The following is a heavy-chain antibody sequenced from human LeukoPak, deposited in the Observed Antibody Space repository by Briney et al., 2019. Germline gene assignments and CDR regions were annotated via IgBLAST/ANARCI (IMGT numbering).Heavy chain of an antibody. CDR3: AKAHYFWSGHPNWFDP. Sequence: GGSLRLSCAASGFTFSSYAMSWFRQAPGKGLEWVSAISGSGGSTYYADSVKGRFTISRDNSKNTLYLQMNSLRAEDTAVYYCAKAHYFWSGHPNWFDPWGQGTLVTVSS. V-gene: IGHV3-23*01. J-gene: IGHJ5*02. CDR2: ISGSGGST. D-gene: IGHD3-3*01. CDR1: GFTFSSYA.